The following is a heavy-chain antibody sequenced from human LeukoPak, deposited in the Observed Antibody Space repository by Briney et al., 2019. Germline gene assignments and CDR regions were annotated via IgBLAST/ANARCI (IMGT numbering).Heavy chain of an antibody. CDR2: ISYDGSNK. D-gene: IGHD3-16*01. CDR3: ARGASLAYYVDV. V-gene: IGHV3-30-3*01. Sequence: GGSLRLSCAASGFTFSSYAMHWVRQAPGKGLEWVAVISYDGSNKYYADSVKGRFTISRDNSKNTLYLQMNSLRAEDTAAYYCARGASLAYYVDVWGKGTTVTVSS. CDR1: GFTFSSYA. J-gene: IGHJ6*04.